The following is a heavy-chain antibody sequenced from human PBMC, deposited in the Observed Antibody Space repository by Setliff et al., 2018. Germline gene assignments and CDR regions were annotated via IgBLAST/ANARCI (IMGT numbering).Heavy chain of an antibody. CDR1: GYTFRSYA. CDR2: INTNTGNP. Sequence: ASVKVSCKASGYTFRSYAMNWVRQAPGQGLEWMGWINTNTGNPTYAQGFTVRFVFSLDTSVNTAFVQISSLKAEDTAVYYCARDGGNGVDYWGQGTLVTVSS. D-gene: IGHD3-16*01. CDR3: ARDGGNGVDY. J-gene: IGHJ4*02. V-gene: IGHV7-4-1*02.